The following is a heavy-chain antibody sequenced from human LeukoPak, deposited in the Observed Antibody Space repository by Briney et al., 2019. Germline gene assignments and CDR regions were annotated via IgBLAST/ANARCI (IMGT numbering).Heavy chain of an antibody. CDR3: ARGEDIVWGPLGSNWFDP. CDR2: VYYTGRT. Sequence: PSETLSLTCSVSDGSTTGYYWSWIRQPPGKGLEWIAYVYYTGRTLYNPSLESRVTISVDTSKTQFSLTVTSVTAADTAVYYCARGEDIVWGPLGSNWFDPWGQGTLVTVSS. D-gene: IGHD2-15*01. V-gene: IGHV4-59*08. CDR1: DGSTTGYY. J-gene: IGHJ5*02.